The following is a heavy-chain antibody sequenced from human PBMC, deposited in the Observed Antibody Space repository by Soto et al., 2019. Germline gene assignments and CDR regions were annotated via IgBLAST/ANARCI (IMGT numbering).Heavy chain of an antibody. CDR1: GFTFSSYG. CDR2: IWYDGSNK. Sequence: QVQLVESGGGVVQPGRSLRLSCAASGFTFSSYGMHWVRQAPGKGLEWVAVIWYDGSNKYYADSVKGRLTISRDNSKNTLYLQMNSLRAEDTAVYYCARDRAVAGHLDYWGQGTLVTVSS. J-gene: IGHJ4*02. CDR3: ARDRAVAGHLDY. D-gene: IGHD6-19*01. V-gene: IGHV3-33*01.